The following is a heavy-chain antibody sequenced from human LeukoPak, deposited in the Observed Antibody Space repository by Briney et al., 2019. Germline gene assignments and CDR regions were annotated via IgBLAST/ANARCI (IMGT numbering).Heavy chain of an antibody. Sequence: SETLSLTWAVSGYSISSGYYWGWIRQPPGKGLEWIGSIYHSGSTYYNPSLKSRVTISVDTSKNQFSLKLSSVTAADTAVYYCARVVVAATFFDYWGQGTLVTVSS. J-gene: IGHJ4*02. CDR1: GYSISSGYY. V-gene: IGHV4-38-2*01. CDR2: IYHSGST. D-gene: IGHD2-15*01. CDR3: ARVVVAATFFDY.